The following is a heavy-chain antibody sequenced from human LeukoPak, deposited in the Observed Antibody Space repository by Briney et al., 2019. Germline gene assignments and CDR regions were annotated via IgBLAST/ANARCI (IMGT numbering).Heavy chain of an antibody. Sequence: SVKVSCKASGGTFSSYAISWVRQAPGQRLEWMGGIIPIFGTANYAQKFQGRVTITTDESTSTAYMELSSLRSEDTAVYYCARGTRYFDWLSYFDYWGQGTLVTVSS. V-gene: IGHV1-69*05. CDR2: IIPIFGTA. D-gene: IGHD3-9*01. CDR3: ARGTRYFDWLSYFDY. CDR1: GGTFSSYA. J-gene: IGHJ4*02.